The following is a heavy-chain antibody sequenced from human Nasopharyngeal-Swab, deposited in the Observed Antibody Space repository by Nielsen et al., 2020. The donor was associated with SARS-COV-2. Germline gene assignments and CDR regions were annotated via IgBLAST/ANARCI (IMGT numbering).Heavy chain of an antibody. Sequence: VCQAPGKGLEWGAVIWYDGSNKYYADSVKGRFTISRDNSKNTLYLQMNSLRAEDTAVYYCAREDCSSTSCYSEYYYYGMDVWGQGTTVTVSS. J-gene: IGHJ6*02. CDR2: IWYDGSNK. V-gene: IGHV3-33*01. CDR3: AREDCSSTSCYSEYYYYGMDV. D-gene: IGHD2-2*01.